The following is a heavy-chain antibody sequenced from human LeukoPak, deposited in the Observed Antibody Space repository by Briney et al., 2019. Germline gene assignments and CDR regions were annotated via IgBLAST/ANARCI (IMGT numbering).Heavy chain of an antibody. CDR2: ISTSSSYI. V-gene: IGHV3-21*01. J-gene: IGHJ4*02. Sequence: PGGSLRLSCAASGFTFSSYSMNWVRQAPGKGLEWVSSISTSSSYIYYADSVKGRFTISRDNAKNSLYLQMNSLGAEDTAVYYCARRAGAYSHPYDYWGQGTLVTVSS. D-gene: IGHD4/OR15-4a*01. CDR1: GFTFSSYS. CDR3: ARRAGAYSHPYDY.